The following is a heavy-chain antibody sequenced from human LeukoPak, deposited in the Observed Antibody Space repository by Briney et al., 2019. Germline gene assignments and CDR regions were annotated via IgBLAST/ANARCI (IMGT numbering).Heavy chain of an antibody. V-gene: IGHV4-39*07. Sequence: SETLSLTCTVSGGSISTTSYFWAWIRQPPGEGLEWIGSIYYSGTTYFNSSLKSRVTISVERSKSHFSLKLSSVTVADTALYYCARVYSSTHNWFDTWGQGIQVTVSS. CDR3: ARVYSSTHNWFDT. D-gene: IGHD6-19*01. CDR2: IYYSGTT. CDR1: GGSISTTSYF. J-gene: IGHJ5*02.